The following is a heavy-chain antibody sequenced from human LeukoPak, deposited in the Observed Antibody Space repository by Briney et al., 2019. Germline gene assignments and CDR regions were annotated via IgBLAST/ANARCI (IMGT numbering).Heavy chain of an antibody. D-gene: IGHD3-3*01. CDR1: GGSISSYY. CDR2: IYYSGST. CDR3: ARLFSRYYYYMHV. V-gene: IGHV4-59*12. Sequence: PSETLSLTCTVSGGSISSYYWSWIRQPPGKGLEWIGYIYYSGSTNYNPSLKSRVTISVDTSKNQFSLKLSSVTAADTAVYYCARLFSRYYYYMHVWGTGTTVTISS. J-gene: IGHJ6*03.